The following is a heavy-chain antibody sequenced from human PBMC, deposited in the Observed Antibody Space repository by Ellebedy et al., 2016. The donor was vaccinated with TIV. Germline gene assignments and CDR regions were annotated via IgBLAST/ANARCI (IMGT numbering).Heavy chain of an antibody. J-gene: IGHJ4*02. V-gene: IGHV1-18*04. CDR2: INTYNGNT. CDR3: ARVPSSWSGFYTY. CDR1: AYTFTSYG. Sequence: ASVKVSCXASAYTFTSYGVTWVRQAPGQGLEWVGWINTYNGNTNYAQKLQGRVTMTSDTSTSTAYMELRNLRSDDTAVYYCARVPSSWSGFYTYWGQGTLVTVSS. D-gene: IGHD3-3*01.